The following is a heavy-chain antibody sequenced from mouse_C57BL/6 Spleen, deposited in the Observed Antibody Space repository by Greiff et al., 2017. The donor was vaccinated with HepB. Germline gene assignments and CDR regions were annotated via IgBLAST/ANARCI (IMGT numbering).Heavy chain of an antibody. Sequence: EVKLMESGGGLVKPGGSLKLSCAASGFTFSSYAMSWVRQTPEKRLEWVATISDGGSYTYYPDNVKGRFTISRDNAKNNLYLQMSHLKSEDTAMYYCARARGYSIWYFDVWGTGTTVTVSS. D-gene: IGHD2-3*01. CDR2: ISDGGSYT. CDR1: GFTFSSYA. CDR3: ARARGYSIWYFDV. V-gene: IGHV5-4*03. J-gene: IGHJ1*03.